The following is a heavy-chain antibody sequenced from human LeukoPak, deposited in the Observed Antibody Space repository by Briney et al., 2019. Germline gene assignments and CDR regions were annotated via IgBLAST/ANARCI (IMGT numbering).Heavy chain of an antibody. V-gene: IGHV3-30-3*01. CDR2: ISYDGSNK. CDR3: ARSAFGNPAFFDY. J-gene: IGHJ4*02. D-gene: IGHD3-16*01. Sequence: PGGSLRLSCAASGFTFSSYAMHWVRQAPGKGLEWVAVISYDGSNKYYADSVKGRFTISRDNSKNTLYLQMNSLRAEDTAVYYCARSAFGNPAFFDYWGQGTLVTVSS. CDR1: GFTFSSYA.